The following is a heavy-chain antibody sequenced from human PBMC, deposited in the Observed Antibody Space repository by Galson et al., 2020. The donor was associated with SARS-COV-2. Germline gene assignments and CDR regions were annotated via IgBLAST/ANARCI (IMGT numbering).Heavy chain of an antibody. Sequence: TGGSLRLSCAASGFTFSSYAMSWVRQAPGKGLEWVSAISGSGGSTYYADSVKGRFTISRDNSKNTLYLQMNSLRAEDTAVYYCAKDDTAMAPYNWFDPWGQEPWSPSPQ. D-gene: IGHD5-18*01. CDR3: AKDDTAMAPYNWFDP. CDR2: ISGSGGST. V-gene: IGHV3-23*01. CDR1: GFTFSSYA. J-gene: IGHJ5*02.